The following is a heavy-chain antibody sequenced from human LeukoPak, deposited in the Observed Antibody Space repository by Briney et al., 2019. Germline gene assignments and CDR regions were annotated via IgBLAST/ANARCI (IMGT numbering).Heavy chain of an antibody. V-gene: IGHV4-59*01. CDR2: IYYSGST. J-gene: IGHJ6*03. CDR3: ARGYSYHYYYMDV. D-gene: IGHD5-18*01. CDR1: GGSIRSYY. Sequence: PSETLSLTXTVSGGSIRSYYWSWIRQPPGKGLEWIGYIYYSGSTNYNPSLKSRVTISVDTSKNQFSLKLSSVTAADTAVYYCARGYSYHYYYMDVWGKGTTVTVSS.